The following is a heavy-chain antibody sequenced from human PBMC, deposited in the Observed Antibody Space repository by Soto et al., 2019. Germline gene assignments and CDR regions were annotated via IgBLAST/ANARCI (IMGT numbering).Heavy chain of an antibody. CDR2: ISAYNGNT. CDR3: ARDGKWDSSGLSGEYFQH. Sequence: VKVSCKASGYTFTSYGISWVRQAPGQGLEWMGWISAYNGNTNYAQKLQGRVTMTTDTSTSTAYMELRSLRSDDTAVYYCARDGKWDSSGLSGEYFQHWGQGTLVTVSS. J-gene: IGHJ1*01. CDR1: GYTFTSYG. V-gene: IGHV1-18*01. D-gene: IGHD6-19*01.